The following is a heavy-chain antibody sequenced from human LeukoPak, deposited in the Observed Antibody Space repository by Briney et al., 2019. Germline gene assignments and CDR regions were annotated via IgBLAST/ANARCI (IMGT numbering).Heavy chain of an antibody. CDR2: INPNSGGT. J-gene: IGHJ5*02. Sequence: ASVKVSCKASGGTFSSYAISWVRQAPGQGLEWMGWINPNSGGTNYAQKFQGRVTMTRDTSISTAYMELSRLRSDDTAVYYCASKGGYSYGYNPWGQGTLVTVSS. CDR1: GGTFSSYA. CDR3: ASKGGYSYGYNP. V-gene: IGHV1-2*02. D-gene: IGHD5-18*01.